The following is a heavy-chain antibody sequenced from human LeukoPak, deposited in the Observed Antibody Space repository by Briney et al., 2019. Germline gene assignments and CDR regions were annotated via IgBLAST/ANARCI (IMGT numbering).Heavy chain of an antibody. CDR3: GQGGWAHAEYFQH. Sequence: ESGPTLFKPTPTLTLTCTFSGFSLPTRGVGVGWIRQPPAKALEWLSLIYWNDDKRYSPSLKSRLTITKDTTKNQVVLTMTDMGSVDSATYYCGQGGWAHAEYFQHLGQGTLVTVSS. CDR1: GFSLPTRGVG. D-gene: IGHD6-19*01. CDR2: IYWNDDK. J-gene: IGHJ1*01. V-gene: IGHV2-5*01.